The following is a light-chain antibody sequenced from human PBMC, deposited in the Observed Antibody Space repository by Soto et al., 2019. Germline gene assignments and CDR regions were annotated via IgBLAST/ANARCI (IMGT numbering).Light chain of an antibody. Sequence: DIQMTKSPSTLSAFVGDRVSITCRASQSINSWLAWYQQKPGKAPNLLIFKASNLESGAPSRFSGSGSGTECTLTISSLQPDDFATYCCQQYHRTPFTVGGATKVEIK. CDR2: KAS. V-gene: IGKV1-5*03. CDR1: QSINSW. J-gene: IGKJ4*01. CDR3: QQYHRTPFT.